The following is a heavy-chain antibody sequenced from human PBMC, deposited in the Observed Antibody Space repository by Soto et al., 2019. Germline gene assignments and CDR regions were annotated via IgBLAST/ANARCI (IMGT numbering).Heavy chain of an antibody. J-gene: IGHJ3*02. D-gene: IGHD6-6*01. Sequence: EVQLLESGGGLVQPGGSLRLSCAVSGFTFSNYAMSWVRQAPGKGLEWVSAITSSGGGTYYSDSVKGRFTISRDNSKNRLYLDMNSLRAEDPAVYDYAKPVTQQLVRDGYHIWGQGTLITVSS. V-gene: IGHV3-23*01. CDR2: ITSSGGGT. CDR1: GFTFSNYA. CDR3: AKPVTQQLVRDGYHI.